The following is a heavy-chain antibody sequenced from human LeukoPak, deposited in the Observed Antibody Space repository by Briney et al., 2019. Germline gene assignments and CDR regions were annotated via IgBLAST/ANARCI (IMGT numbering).Heavy chain of an antibody. J-gene: IGHJ5*02. CDR2: ISAYNGNI. V-gene: IGHV1-18*01. D-gene: IGHD2-2*01. Sequence: RASVKASCKASGYIFSNYGISWVRQAPGQGLEWMGWISAYNGNINYAQKFQGRVTMTTDTSTSTAYMELRSLRSDDTAVYYCAKNTYCSSTSCYFQPWGQGTLVTVSP. CDR1: GYIFSNYG. CDR3: AKNTYCSSTSCYFQP.